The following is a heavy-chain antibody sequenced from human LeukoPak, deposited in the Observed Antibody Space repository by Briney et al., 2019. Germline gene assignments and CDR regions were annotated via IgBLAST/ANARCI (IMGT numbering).Heavy chain of an antibody. J-gene: IGHJ4*02. CDR1: GVSLTSDY. D-gene: IGHD3-22*01. Sequence: SETLSLTCTVSGVSLTSDYWSWIRQPPGKGLEWIGDIYYSDNTNYNPPLKSRVTISGDTSKNQFSLNLTSVTAADTAVYYCAGGNFYASGGHPCHLHYWGQGTLVTVPS. CDR3: AGGNFYASGGHPCHLHY. CDR2: IYYSDNT. V-gene: IGHV4-59*01.